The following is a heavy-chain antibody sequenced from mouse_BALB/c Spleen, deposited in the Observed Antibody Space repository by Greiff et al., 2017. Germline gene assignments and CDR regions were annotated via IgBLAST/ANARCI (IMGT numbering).Heavy chain of an antibody. D-gene: IGHD2-1*01. V-gene: IGHV5-6-3*01. CDR2: INSNGGST. CDR3: ARVIYYGNYFDY. J-gene: IGHJ2*01. CDR1: GFTFSSYG. Sequence: EVQRVESGGGLVQPGGSLKLSCAASGFTFSSYGMSWVRQTPDKRLELVATINSNGGSTYYPDSVKGRFTISRDNAKNTLYLQMSSLKSEDTAMYYCARVIYYGNYFDYWGQGTTLTVSS.